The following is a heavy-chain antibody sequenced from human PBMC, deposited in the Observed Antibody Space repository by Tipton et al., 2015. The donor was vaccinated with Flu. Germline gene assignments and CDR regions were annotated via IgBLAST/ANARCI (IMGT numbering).Heavy chain of an antibody. D-gene: IGHD3-3*01. V-gene: IGHV4-39*01. Sequence: TLSLTCTVSSGSIRSTNYFCAWIRQPPGKRLELIGSIYPSGTTYYNPSLKSRVTISVDTSKSQFSLKLRSVTAADTAVYYCAHITIFEGGGRHFDNWGQGTLVTVSS. CDR1: SGSIRSTNYF. CDR2: IYPSGTT. CDR3: AHITIFEGGGRHFDN. J-gene: IGHJ4*02.